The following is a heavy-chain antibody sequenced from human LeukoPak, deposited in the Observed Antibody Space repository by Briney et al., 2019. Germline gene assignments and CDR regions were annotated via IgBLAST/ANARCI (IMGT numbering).Heavy chain of an antibody. V-gene: IGHV4-38-2*02. D-gene: IGHD6-13*01. CDR2: IYHSGGT. J-gene: IGHJ4*02. CDR1: GYSISSAYY. Sequence: TSETLSLTCTVSGYSISSAYYWGWIRQSPGKGLEWIGTIYHSGGTYYNASVKSRVTISVDMSKNQFSLKLNSVTAADTAVYYCARVGYSSSLGTYFFDYWGQGTLVTVSS. CDR3: ARVGYSSSLGTYFFDY.